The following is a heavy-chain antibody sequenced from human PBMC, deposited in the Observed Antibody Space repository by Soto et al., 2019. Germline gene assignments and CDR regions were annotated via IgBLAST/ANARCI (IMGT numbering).Heavy chain of an antibody. J-gene: IGHJ3*02. V-gene: IGHV3-9*01. D-gene: IGHD6-6*01. CDR1: GFTFDDYA. CDR3: ARCIAARRTDAFDI. CDR2: ISWNSGSI. Sequence: SLKISCAASGFTFDDYAMHWVRQAPGKGLEWVSGISWNSGSIGYADSVKGRFTISRDNAKNSLYLQMNSLRAEDTALYYCARCIAARRTDAFDIWGQGTMVTVSS.